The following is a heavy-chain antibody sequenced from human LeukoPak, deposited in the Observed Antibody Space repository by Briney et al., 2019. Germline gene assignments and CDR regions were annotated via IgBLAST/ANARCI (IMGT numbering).Heavy chain of an antibody. CDR2: INPNSGGT. Sequence: GASVKVSCKASGYTFTGYYMHWVRQAPGQGLEWMGWINPNSGGTNYAQKFQGRVTMTRDTSISTAYMELSRLRSDDTAVYYCARAPGSNYSYYYYYYMDVWGKGTTVTVSS. D-gene: IGHD4-11*01. CDR3: ARAPGSNYSYYYYYYMDV. CDR1: GYTFTGYY. V-gene: IGHV1-2*02. J-gene: IGHJ6*03.